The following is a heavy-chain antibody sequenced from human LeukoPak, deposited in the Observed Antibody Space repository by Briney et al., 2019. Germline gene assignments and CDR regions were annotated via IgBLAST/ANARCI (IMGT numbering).Heavy chain of an antibody. CDR3: ARVIAVAGTHH. Sequence: SETLSLTCAVYGGSFSGYYWSWIRQPPGKGLEWIGEINHSGSTNYNLSLKSRVTISVDTSKNQFSLKLSSVTAADTAVYYCARVIAVAGTHHWGQGTLVTVSS. CDR2: INHSGST. J-gene: IGHJ5*02. CDR1: GGSFSGYY. V-gene: IGHV4-34*01. D-gene: IGHD6-19*01.